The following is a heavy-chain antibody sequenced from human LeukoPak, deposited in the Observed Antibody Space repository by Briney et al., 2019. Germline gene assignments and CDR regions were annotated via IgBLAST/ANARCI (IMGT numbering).Heavy chain of an antibody. CDR1: GGSFSGYY. CDR3: ARGRSSSSGDFWYFDY. D-gene: IGHD6-6*01. CDR2: INHSGST. V-gene: IGHV4-34*01. J-gene: IGHJ4*02. Sequence: SETLSLTCAVYGGSFSGYYWSWIRQPPGKGLEWIGEINHSGSTNYNPSLKSRVTISVDTSKNQFSLKLSSVTAADTAVYYCARGRSSSSGDFWYFDYWGQGTLVTVSS.